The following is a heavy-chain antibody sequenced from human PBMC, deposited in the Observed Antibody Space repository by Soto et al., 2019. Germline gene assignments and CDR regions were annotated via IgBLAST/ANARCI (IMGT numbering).Heavy chain of an antibody. D-gene: IGHD3-22*01. V-gene: IGHV4-39*01. CDR2: IYYRGST. CDR1: GGSISSSSYY. CDR3: ARRFYDSSGYFWGDAFDI. J-gene: IGHJ3*02. Sequence: QLQLQESGPGLVKPSETLSLTCTVSGGSISSSSYYWGWIRQPPGKGLEWIGSIYYRGSTYYNPSRKNLVTICVDTSKTQLSLKMSAVTAADTAVYYCARRFYDSSGYFWGDAFDIWGQGTMVTVSS.